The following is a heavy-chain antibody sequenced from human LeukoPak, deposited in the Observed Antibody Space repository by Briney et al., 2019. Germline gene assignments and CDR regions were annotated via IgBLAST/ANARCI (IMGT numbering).Heavy chain of an antibody. Sequence: SQTLSLTCTVSGGSISSGSYYWSWLRQPAGKRLEWIGRIYTSGSTNYNPSPKSRVTISVVTSKNQFSLKLSSVTAADTAVYYCASVYYDFWSGYYGYWGQGTLVTVSS. V-gene: IGHV4-61*02. CDR1: GGSISSGSYY. D-gene: IGHD3-3*01. CDR3: ASVYYDFWSGYYGY. J-gene: IGHJ4*02. CDR2: IYTSGST.